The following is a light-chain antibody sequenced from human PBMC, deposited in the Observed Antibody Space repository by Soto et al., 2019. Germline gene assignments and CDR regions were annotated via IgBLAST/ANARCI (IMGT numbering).Light chain of an antibody. CDR3: QQYNSYPT. J-gene: IGKJ1*01. V-gene: IGKV1-5*01. CDR2: DAS. CDR1: QSISSW. Sequence: DIQMTQSPSPLSASVEDRVTITCRASQSISSWLAWYQQKPGKAPKLLIYDASSLESGVPSRFSGSGSGTEFTLTISSLQPDDFATYYCQQYNSYPTLGQGTKVESK.